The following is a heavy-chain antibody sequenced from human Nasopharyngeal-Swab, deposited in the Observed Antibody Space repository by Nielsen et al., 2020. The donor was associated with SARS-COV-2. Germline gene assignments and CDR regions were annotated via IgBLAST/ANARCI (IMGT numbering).Heavy chain of an antibody. Sequence: WIRQPPGKGLEYVSAISSNGGSTYYADSVKGRFTISRDNSKNTLYLQMNSLRAEDTAVYYCAREYYDILTGYLQAYYYGMDVWGQGTTVTVSS. CDR2: ISSNGGST. CDR3: AREYYDILTGYLQAYYYGMDV. V-gene: IGHV3-64*04. J-gene: IGHJ6*02. D-gene: IGHD3-9*01.